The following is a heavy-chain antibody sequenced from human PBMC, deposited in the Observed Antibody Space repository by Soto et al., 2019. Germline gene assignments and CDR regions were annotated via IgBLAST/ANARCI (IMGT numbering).Heavy chain of an antibody. J-gene: IGHJ6*02. Sequence: QVQLVQSGAEVKKPRASVKVSCKASGYTFTSYGISWVRQAPGQGLEGMGWISAYNGNTNYVQKLQGRVTMTTDTSTITAYMELRSLRSDDAAVYYCARQGGNSASYHYYGLDVWGQGTTVTVSS. D-gene: IGHD2-21*02. CDR3: ARQGGNSASYHYYGLDV. V-gene: IGHV1-18*01. CDR2: ISAYNGNT. CDR1: GYTFTSYG.